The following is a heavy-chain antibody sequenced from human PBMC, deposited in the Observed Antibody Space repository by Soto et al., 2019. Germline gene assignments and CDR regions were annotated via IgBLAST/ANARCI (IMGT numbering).Heavy chain of an antibody. CDR2: IIPIFGTA. V-gene: IGHV1-69*06. D-gene: IGHD3-10*01. J-gene: IGHJ6*02. CDR1: GGTFSSYA. CDR3: AREVPHFALGMDV. Sequence: GASVKVSCKASGGTFSSYAISWVRQAPGQGLEWMGGIIPIFGTANYAQKFQGRVTITADKSTSTAYMELSSLRSEDTAVYYCAREVPHFALGMDVWGQGTTVTVSS.